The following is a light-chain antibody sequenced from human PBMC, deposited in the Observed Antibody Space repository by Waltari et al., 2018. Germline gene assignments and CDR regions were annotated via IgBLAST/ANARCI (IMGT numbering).Light chain of an antibody. V-gene: IGLV2-11*01. CDR2: DVT. CDR3: CSYAGSYTHVV. J-gene: IGLJ2*01. Sequence: QSALTQPRSVSGSPGQSVTIPCTGTSSYVGGYDYVSRYQHHPGKAPKLMICDVTKRPSGVPDRFSGSKSGNTASLTISGLQAEDEAYYYCCSYAGSYTHVVFGGGTKLTVL. CDR1: SSYVGGYDY.